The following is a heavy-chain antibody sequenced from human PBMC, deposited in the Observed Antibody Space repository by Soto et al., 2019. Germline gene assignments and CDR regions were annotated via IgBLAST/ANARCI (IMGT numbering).Heavy chain of an antibody. V-gene: IGHV3-33*01. CDR1: GFTFSSYG. J-gene: IGHJ3*02. CDR3: AGDPGGGCYLSRDAFDI. CDR2: IGYDGSNK. Sequence: GGSLRLSCAASGFTFSSYGMHWVRQAPGKGLEWVAVIGYDGSNKYYADSVKGRFTISRDNSKNTLYLQMNSLRAEDTAVYYCAGDPGGGCYLSRDAFDIWGQGTMVTVSS. D-gene: IGHD6-19*01.